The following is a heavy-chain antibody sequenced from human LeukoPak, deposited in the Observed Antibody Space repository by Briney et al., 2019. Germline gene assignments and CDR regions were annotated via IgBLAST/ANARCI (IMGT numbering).Heavy chain of an antibody. D-gene: IGHD6-19*01. V-gene: IGHV1-18*01. CDR3: ARGIAVAADY. J-gene: IGHJ4*02. Sequence: ASVKVSCKASGYTFTNYGITWVRQAPGQGLEWMGWISAHDGTRNYALKHEDRVTMTTDTSTSTAYMELRGLRSDDTAVYYCARGIAVAADYWGQGTLVTVSS. CDR1: GYTFTNYG. CDR2: ISAHDGTR.